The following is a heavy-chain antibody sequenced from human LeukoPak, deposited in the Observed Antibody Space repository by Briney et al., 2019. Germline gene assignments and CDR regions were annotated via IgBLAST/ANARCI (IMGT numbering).Heavy chain of an antibody. Sequence: GGSLRLSCAASGFTFSDYGMNWVRQTPGKGLEWLAFIQNDGSSTFYADSVKGRFTISRDNSKNTLSLQMNSLRTEDTAVYYCARDRDWAFDYWGQGILVTVSS. V-gene: IGHV3-30*02. CDR3: ARDRDWAFDY. CDR1: GFTFSDYG. J-gene: IGHJ4*02. CDR2: IQNDGSST. D-gene: IGHD2-21*01.